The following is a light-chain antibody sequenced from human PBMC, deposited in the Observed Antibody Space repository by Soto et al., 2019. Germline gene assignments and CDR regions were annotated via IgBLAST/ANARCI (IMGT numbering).Light chain of an antibody. CDR1: QRVXSNY. CDR2: CAS. V-gene: IGKV3-20*01. Sequence: ALTQYPGTLSSSPGERATLSCRASQRVXSNYAAWYQQKPGQAPRLLXDCASSRDTGIPDRLSGSGSATDFTLTINRLDPEDFAVYYCQQYGDVPWTFGQGTKVDIK. J-gene: IGKJ1*01. CDR3: QQYGDVPWT.